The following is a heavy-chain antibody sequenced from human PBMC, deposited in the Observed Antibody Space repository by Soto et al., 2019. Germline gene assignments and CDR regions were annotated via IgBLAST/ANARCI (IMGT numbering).Heavy chain of an antibody. V-gene: IGHV3-23*01. CDR3: ARESKWYGGQYFQD. D-gene: IGHD2-8*01. Sequence: EVQLLQSGGGLAQPGTSLRLSCAASGFPFKYYAMTWVRQAPGKGLEWVSTISGSGDKTDYADSVKGRFRVSRDNSKDTLYLQVGSLRVDDTALYYCARESKWYGGQYFQDWGQGTLVIVSS. CDR1: GFPFKYYA. J-gene: IGHJ1*01. CDR2: ISGSGDKT.